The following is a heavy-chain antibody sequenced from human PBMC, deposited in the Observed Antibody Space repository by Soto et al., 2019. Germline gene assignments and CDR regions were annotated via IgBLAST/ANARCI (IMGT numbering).Heavy chain of an antibody. Sequence: QVQLVESGGGVVQPGRSLRLSCAASGFTFSSYAMHWVRQAPGKGLAWVAVISYDGSNKYYADSVKGRFTISRDNSKTTLYLKMNSLRAEDTAVYYCAREGKNWYFDLWGRGTLVTVSS. CDR3: AREGKNWYFDL. J-gene: IGHJ2*01. CDR1: GFTFSSYA. CDR2: ISYDGSNK. V-gene: IGHV3-30-3*01.